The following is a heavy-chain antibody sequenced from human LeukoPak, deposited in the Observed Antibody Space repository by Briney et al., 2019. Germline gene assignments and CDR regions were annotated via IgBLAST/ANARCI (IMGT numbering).Heavy chain of an antibody. D-gene: IGHD3-22*01. CDR1: GYSFTSYW. J-gene: IGHJ4*02. CDR3: AREPDSSGYSFDY. Sequence: GESLKISCKGSGYSFTSYWIGWVRQMPGKGLEWMGVIYPDDSDTRYSPSFQGQVTISVDKSINTAYLQWSSLKTSDTAMYYCAREPDSSGYSFDYWGQGTLVTVSS. V-gene: IGHV5-51*01. CDR2: IYPDDSDT.